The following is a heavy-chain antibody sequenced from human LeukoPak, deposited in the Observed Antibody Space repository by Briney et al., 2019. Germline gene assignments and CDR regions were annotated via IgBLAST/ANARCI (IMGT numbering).Heavy chain of an antibody. CDR1: GFTFSSYW. D-gene: IGHD1-1*01. CDR3: AKPPTGNVAFDV. Sequence: GGSLRLSCGASGFTFSSYWMHWVRQAPGKGLEWVANIKPDGSQKFYLDSVKGRFTISRDNAKNSLYLQMNNLRAEDTAVYYCAKPPTGNVAFDVWGQGTMVTVSS. J-gene: IGHJ3*01. V-gene: IGHV3-7*01. CDR2: IKPDGSQK.